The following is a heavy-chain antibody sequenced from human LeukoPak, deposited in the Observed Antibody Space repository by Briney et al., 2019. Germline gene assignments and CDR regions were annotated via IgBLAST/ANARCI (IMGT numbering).Heavy chain of an antibody. CDR2: IYSGGST. Sequence: GGSLTLSCAPSAFTVSSNYMSWVRQAPGKGLEWVSVIYSGGSTYYADSVKGRFTISRDNSNNTLYLQMNSLRAEDTAVYYCASGSGSYRTPYYYMDVWGTGTTVTVSS. V-gene: IGHV3-53*01. D-gene: IGHD3-10*01. CDR1: AFTVSSNY. J-gene: IGHJ6*03. CDR3: ASGSGSYRTPYYYMDV.